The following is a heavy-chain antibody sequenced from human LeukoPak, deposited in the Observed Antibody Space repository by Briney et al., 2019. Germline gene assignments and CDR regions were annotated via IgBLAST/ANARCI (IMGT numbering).Heavy chain of an antibody. CDR1: GFTFSNYA. D-gene: IGHD6-13*01. CDR2: ISGGGGST. Sequence: GGSLRLSCAASGFTFSNYAMTWVRQAPGKGLEWVSTISGGGGSTYYADSVKGRFTISRDNSKNTLNLQMNSLRAEDAAVYYCAKVGQLGYFDYWGQGTLVTVSS. CDR3: AKVGQLGYFDY. J-gene: IGHJ4*02. V-gene: IGHV3-23*01.